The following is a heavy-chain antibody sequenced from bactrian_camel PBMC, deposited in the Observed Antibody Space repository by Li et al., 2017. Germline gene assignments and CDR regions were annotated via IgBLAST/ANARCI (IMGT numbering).Heavy chain of an antibody. CDR1: GFPFSSYY. Sequence: HVQLVESGGGLVQSGGSLRLSCEASGFPFSSYYMSWVRQAPGKGLEWVSSISSDGSNTNYTDSVKGRFTISRDNAKSTVYLQMNSLKSEDSALYYCVTGLPYELGTEEKYWGQGTQVTVS. CDR3: VTGLPYELGTEEKY. J-gene: IGHJ4*01. CDR2: ISSDGSNT. D-gene: IGHD5*01. V-gene: IGHV3-2*01.